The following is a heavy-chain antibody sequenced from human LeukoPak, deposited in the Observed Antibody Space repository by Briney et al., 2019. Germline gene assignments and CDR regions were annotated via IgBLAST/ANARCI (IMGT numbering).Heavy chain of an antibody. CDR2: IYTSGST. J-gene: IGHJ4*02. V-gene: IGHV4-61*02. D-gene: IGHD4-11*01. CDR3: ASSYGSYSLTRVGIDY. Sequence: SQTLSLTCTVSGGSISSGSYYWSWIRQPAGKGLEWIGRIYTSGSTNYNPSLKSRVTISVDTSKNQFSLKLSSVTAADTAVYYCASSYGSYSLTRVGIDYWGQGTLVTVSS. CDR1: GGSISSGSYY.